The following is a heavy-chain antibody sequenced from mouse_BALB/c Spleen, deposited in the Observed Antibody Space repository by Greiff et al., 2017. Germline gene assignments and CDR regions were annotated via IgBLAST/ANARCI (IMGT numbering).Heavy chain of an antibody. CDR2: ISYDGSN. Sequence: ESGPGLVKPSQSLSLTCSVTGYSITSGYYWNWIRQFPGNKLEWMGYISYDGSNNYNPSLKNRISITRDTSKNQFFLKLNSVTTEDTATYYCAREGGYYGNWFAYWGQGTLVTVSA. CDR3: AREGGYYGNWFAY. CDR1: GYSITSGYY. V-gene: IGHV3-6*02. J-gene: IGHJ3*01. D-gene: IGHD2-1*01.